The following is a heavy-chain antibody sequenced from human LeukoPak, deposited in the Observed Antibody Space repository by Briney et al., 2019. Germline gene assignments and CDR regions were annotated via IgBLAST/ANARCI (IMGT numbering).Heavy chain of an antibody. CDR3: APCGPGYYFDY. Sequence: GGSLRLSCAASGFTFSSSAMSWVRLAPGKGLGWVSAIDDGGETTYYADSVKGRFTISRDNSKNTLYLQLTSLRAEDTAVYYYAPCGPGYYFDYWGQGTVVTVSS. CDR1: GFTFSSSA. J-gene: IGHJ4*02. D-gene: IGHD3-10*01. CDR2: IDDGGETT. V-gene: IGHV3-23*01.